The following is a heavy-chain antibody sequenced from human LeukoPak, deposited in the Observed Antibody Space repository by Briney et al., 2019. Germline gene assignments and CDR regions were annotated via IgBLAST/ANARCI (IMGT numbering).Heavy chain of an antibody. D-gene: IGHD3-10*01. CDR2: IIPILGIA. CDR3: ARNYYGSGSDYYGMDV. Sequence: ASVTVSCKASGGTFSSYAISWVRQAPGQGLEWMGRIIPILGIANYAQKFQGRVTITADKSTSTAYMELSSLRSEDTAVYYCARNYYGSGSDYYGMDVWGQGTTVTVSS. V-gene: IGHV1-69*04. J-gene: IGHJ6*02. CDR1: GGTFSSYA.